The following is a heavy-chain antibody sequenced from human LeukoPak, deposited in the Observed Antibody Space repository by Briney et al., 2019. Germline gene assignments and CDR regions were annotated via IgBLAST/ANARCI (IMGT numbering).Heavy chain of an antibody. CDR2: VHYSGAT. CDR1: GGSITSDAYY. J-gene: IGHJ4*02. Sequence: SETLSLTCTVSGGSITSDAYYWGWIRQPPGKGLEWIASVHYSGATYYNPSLKSRVTISVDTSKNHFSLKLSSVTAADTAVYYCARHAGLMTMVRGVRNYYFDYWGQGTLVTVSS. D-gene: IGHD3-10*01. CDR3: ARHAGLMTMVRGVRNYYFDY. V-gene: IGHV4-39*01.